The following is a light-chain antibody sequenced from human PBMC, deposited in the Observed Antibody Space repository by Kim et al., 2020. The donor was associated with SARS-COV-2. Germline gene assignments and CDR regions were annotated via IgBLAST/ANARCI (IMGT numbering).Light chain of an antibody. J-gene: IGLJ1*01. V-gene: IGLV2-8*01. CDR3: ASYAGSNNPYV. CDR1: SSDVGRYNF. Sequence: SVSISCTGTSSDVGRYNFVSWYQQHSGKAPKLLISEVNKRPSGVPDRFSGSKSGNTASLTVSGLQADDEADYYCASYAGSNNPYVFGTGTTVTVL. CDR2: EVN.